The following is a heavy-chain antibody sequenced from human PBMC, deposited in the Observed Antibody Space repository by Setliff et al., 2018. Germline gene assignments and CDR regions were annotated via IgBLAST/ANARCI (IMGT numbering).Heavy chain of an antibody. Sequence: AASVKVSCKASGYTFTTYDINWVRQATGQGLEWMGWMNPNSGNTGYAQKFQGRVTMTRNTSISTACMELSSLRSEDTAVYYCAREPPDYYDSSGSYYWGQGTLVTVSS. V-gene: IGHV1-8*01. CDR3: AREPPDYYDSSGSYY. CDR2: MNPNSGNT. J-gene: IGHJ4*02. D-gene: IGHD3-22*01. CDR1: GYTFTTYD.